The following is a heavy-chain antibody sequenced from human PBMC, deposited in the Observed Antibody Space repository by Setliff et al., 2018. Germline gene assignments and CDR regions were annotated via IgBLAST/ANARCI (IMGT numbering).Heavy chain of an antibody. CDR2: IYYSGST. J-gene: IGHJ5*02. CDR3: ARLGSARYDSSGYYPDNWFDP. CDR1: GDSISSSSYY. Sequence: PSETLSLTCTVSGDSISSSSYYWGWVRQPRGKGLEWIGSIYYSGSTYYNPSLKSRVTISVDTSKNQFSPKLSSVTAADTAVYYCARLGSARYDSSGYYPDNWFDPWGQGTLVTVSS. V-gene: IGHV4-39*01. D-gene: IGHD3-22*01.